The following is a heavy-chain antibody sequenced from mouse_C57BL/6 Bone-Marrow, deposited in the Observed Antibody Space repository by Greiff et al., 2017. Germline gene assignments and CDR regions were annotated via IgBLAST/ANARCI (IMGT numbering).Heavy chain of an antibody. D-gene: IGHD1-1*01. CDR1: GYTFTSYW. J-gene: IGHJ2*01. CDR2: IAPGSGST. CDR3: GRYYGSSYYFYY. V-gene: IGHV1S41*01. Sequence: DLVKPGASVKLSCKASGYTFTSYWINWIKQRPGQGLEWIGRIAPGSGSTYYNAMFTGTATLTVDTSSSPAYIQLSSLSAEDSAVYFCGRYYGSSYYFYYWGQGTTLTVSS.